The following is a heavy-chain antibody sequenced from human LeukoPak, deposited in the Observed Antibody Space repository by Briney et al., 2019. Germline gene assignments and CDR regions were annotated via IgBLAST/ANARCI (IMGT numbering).Heavy chain of an antibody. CDR2: ISAYNGNT. V-gene: IGHV1-18*01. D-gene: IGHD6-19*01. CDR1: GYTFTSYG. CDR3: ARGGYSSGWYGERGFDY. J-gene: IGHJ4*02. Sequence: ASVKVSCKASGYTFTSYGISWVRQAPGQGLEWMGWISAYNGNTNYAQKLQGRVTMTTDTSTSTAYMELRSLRSDDTAVYYCARGGYSSGWYGERGFDYWGQGTLVTVSS.